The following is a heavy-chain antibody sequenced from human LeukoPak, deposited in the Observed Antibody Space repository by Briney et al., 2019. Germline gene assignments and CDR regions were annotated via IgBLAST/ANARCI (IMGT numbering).Heavy chain of an antibody. V-gene: IGHV3-74*01. J-gene: IGHJ6*03. CDR3: ARVSSGSYFGYYYYYMDV. Sequence: PGGSLRVSCAASGFTFSNYWMHWVRQALGKGLVWVSRINSDGSSTSDVDSVKGRFTISRDNAKNTLYLQMNSLRAEDTAVYYCARVSSGSYFGYYYYYMDVWGKGTTVTVSS. D-gene: IGHD1-26*01. CDR2: INSDGSST. CDR1: GFTFSNYW.